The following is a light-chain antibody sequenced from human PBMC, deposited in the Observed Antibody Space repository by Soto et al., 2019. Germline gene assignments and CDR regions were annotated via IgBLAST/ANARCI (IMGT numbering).Light chain of an antibody. Sequence: DIQMTQSPSTLSASVGDRVTITCRASQSINSWLAWYQLKPGKAPKIVIQQASILQNGVPSRFSGSGSGTDFTLTIRSLQPDDFATYYCQQYQIQSTFGQGTKLEIK. CDR1: QSINSW. CDR3: QQYQIQST. V-gene: IGKV1-5*03. J-gene: IGKJ2*01. CDR2: QAS.